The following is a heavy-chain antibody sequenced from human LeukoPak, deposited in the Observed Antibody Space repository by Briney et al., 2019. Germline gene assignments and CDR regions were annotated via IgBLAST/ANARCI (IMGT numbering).Heavy chain of an antibody. CDR1: GGSISSSRYY. J-gene: IGHJ4*02. V-gene: IGHV4-39*01. Sequence: SETLSLTCIVSGGSISSSRYYWGWIRQPPGKGLEWIGSIYYSGSTYYNPSLKNRVTISVDTSKTQFSLRLTSVTAADTAVYYCARAGSWYYFDSWGQGTLVTVSS. CDR2: IYYSGST. D-gene: IGHD6-13*01. CDR3: ARAGSWYYFDS.